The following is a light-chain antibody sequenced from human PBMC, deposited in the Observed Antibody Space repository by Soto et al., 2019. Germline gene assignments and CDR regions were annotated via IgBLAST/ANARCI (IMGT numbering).Light chain of an antibody. V-gene: IGKV3-20*01. Sequence: EIVLTQSPGTLSLSPGERATXXXXXSQSLSSSYLAWYXXKYGQXXRXXIYGSFSRATGIPDRFSGSGSGTDLTITISSLQSEDFAVYSCQQYNNWPLTFGQGTKVDIK. CDR3: QQYNNWPLT. CDR2: GSF. CDR1: QSLSSSY. J-gene: IGKJ1*01.